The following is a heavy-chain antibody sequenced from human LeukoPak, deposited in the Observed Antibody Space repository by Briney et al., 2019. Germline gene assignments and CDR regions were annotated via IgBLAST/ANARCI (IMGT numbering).Heavy chain of an antibody. J-gene: IGHJ4*02. Sequence: ASVKVSCKASGYTFTSYGISWVRQAPGQGLEWMGWIGAYNGNTNYAQKLQGRVTMTTDTSTSTAYMELRSLRSDDTAVYYCARDHHYDFWSGYDYWGQGTLVTVSS. CDR2: IGAYNGNT. CDR3: ARDHHYDFWSGYDY. D-gene: IGHD3-3*01. CDR1: GYTFTSYG. V-gene: IGHV1-18*01.